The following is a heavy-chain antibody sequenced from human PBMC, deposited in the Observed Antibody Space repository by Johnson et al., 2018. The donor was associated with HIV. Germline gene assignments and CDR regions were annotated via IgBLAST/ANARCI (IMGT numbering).Heavy chain of an antibody. J-gene: IGHJ3*02. D-gene: IGHD3-22*01. CDR3: AKAMGGWLLAHAFDI. CDR1: GFTVSTNY. CDR2: IYSSGST. Sequence: VQLVESGGGLIQPGGSLRLSCAASGFTVSTNYMSWVRQAPGKGLDWVSVIYSSGSTYYTDSVKGRFTTSRDNSKNTVYLQMNSLRAEDTAVYYCAKAMGGWLLAHAFDIWGQGTMVTISS. V-gene: IGHV3-53*01.